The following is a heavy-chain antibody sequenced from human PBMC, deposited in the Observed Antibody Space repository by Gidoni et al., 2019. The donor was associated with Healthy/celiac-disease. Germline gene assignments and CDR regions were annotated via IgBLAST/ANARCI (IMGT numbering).Heavy chain of an antibody. CDR3: ARDPPNPYSDARGNAFDI. CDR1: GGTFSSYA. J-gene: IGHJ3*02. CDR2: IIPIFGTA. D-gene: IGHD6-13*01. Sequence: QVQLVQSGAEVKKPGSSVKVSCKASGGTFSSYAISWGRQAPGKGLEWMGWIIPIFGTANYAQKYQGRVTITADKSTSTAYMELSSLRSEDTAVYYCARDPPNPYSDARGNAFDIWGQGTMVTVSS. V-gene: IGHV1-69*06.